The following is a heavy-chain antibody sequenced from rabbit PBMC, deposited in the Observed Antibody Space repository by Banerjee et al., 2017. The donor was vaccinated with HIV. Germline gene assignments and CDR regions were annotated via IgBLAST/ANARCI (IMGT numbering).Heavy chain of an antibody. V-gene: IGHV1S40*01. CDR2: IYNGDGST. CDR1: GFTISSYNW. CDR3: ASDPWNAWNL. J-gene: IGHJ4*01. Sequence: QSLEESGGALVTPGGTLTLTCTASGFTISSYNWICWVRQAPGKGLEWIVCIYNGDGSTYYASWVNCRFTISKTSSPTVTLQMTSLTAADTATYVCASDPWNAWNLWGPGTLVTVS. D-gene: IGHD3-1*01.